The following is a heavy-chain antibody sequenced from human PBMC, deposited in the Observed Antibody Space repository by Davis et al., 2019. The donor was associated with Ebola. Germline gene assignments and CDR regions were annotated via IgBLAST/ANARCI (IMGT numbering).Heavy chain of an antibody. CDR2: ISSSSSTI. D-gene: IGHD1-1*01. V-gene: IGHV3-48*04. CDR3: ARPDRSIRTTPGY. CDR1: GFTFSSYS. J-gene: IGHJ4*02. Sequence: GESLKISCAASGFTFSSYSMNWVRQAPGKGLEWVSYISSSSSTIYYADSVKGRFTISRDNAKNSLCLQMDGLRVEDTAVYYCARPDRSIRTTPGYWGQGTLVTVSS.